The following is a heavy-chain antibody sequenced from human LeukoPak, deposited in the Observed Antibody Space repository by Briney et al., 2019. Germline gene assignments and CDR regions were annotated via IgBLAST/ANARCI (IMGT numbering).Heavy chain of an antibody. D-gene: IGHD2-2*01. V-gene: IGHV4-34*01. CDR1: GGSFSGYY. CDR2: INHSGST. J-gene: IGHJ5*02. CDR3: AREVVVVVSAAMASYNWFDP. Sequence: SETLSLTCAVYGGSFSGYYWSWIRQPPGKGLEWIGEINHSGSTNYSPSLKSRVTISVDTSKNQFSLKLSSVTAADTAVYYCAREVVVVVSAAMASYNWFDPWGQGTLVTASS.